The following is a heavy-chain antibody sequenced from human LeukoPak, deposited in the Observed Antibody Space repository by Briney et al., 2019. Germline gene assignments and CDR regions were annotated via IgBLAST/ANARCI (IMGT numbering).Heavy chain of an antibody. J-gene: IGHJ2*01. V-gene: IGHV4-31*03. CDR2: IYYGGST. CDR1: GGSISSGGYY. CDR3: ARRLSANWYFDL. D-gene: IGHD3-10*01. Sequence: PSQTLSLTCTVSGGSISSGGYYWSWIRQHPGKGLEWIGYIYYGGSTYYNPSLKSRVTISVDTSKNQFSLKLSSVTAADTAVYYCARRLSANWYFDLWGRGTLVTVSS.